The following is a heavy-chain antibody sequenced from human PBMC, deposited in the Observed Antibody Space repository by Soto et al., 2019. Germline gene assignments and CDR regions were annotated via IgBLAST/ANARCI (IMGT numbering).Heavy chain of an antibody. CDR3: ARGLGSGYYSGILINWFDP. CDR1: GGSFSGYY. D-gene: IGHD3-3*01. V-gene: IGHV4-34*01. CDR2: INHSGST. J-gene: IGHJ5*02. Sequence: SETLSLTCAVYGGSFSGYYWSWIRQPPGKGLEWIGEINHSGSTNYNPSLKSRVTISVDTSKNQFSLKLSSVTAADTAVYYCARGLGSGYYSGILINWFDPWGQGTLVTVSS.